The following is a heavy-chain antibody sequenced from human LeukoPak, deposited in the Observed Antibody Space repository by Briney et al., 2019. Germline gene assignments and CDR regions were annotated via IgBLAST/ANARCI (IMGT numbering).Heavy chain of an antibody. CDR1: GGSFSDYF. J-gene: IGHJ4*02. Sequence: PSETLSLTCAVYGGSFSDYFWNWIRQPPGKGLEWIGEINHGGGTRYNPSLKSRATISVDTSKNQFSLKLSSVTAADTAVYYCARYAIITPHNFDYWGQGTLVTVSS. CDR3: ARYAIITPHNFDY. D-gene: IGHD3-22*01. V-gene: IGHV4-34*01. CDR2: INHGGGT.